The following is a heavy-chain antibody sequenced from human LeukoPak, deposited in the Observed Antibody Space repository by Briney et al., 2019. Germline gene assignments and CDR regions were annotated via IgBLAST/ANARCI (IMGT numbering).Heavy chain of an antibody. V-gene: IGHV4-59*01. D-gene: IGHD1-14*01. J-gene: IGHJ4*02. CDR2: IYYSGST. CDR3: ASLAETDDY. Sequence: SETLSLTCTVSGGSISSYYWSWIRQPPGKGLEWIGYIYYSGSTNYNPSLKSRVTISVETSKNEFSLKLRSVTAADTAVYYCASLAETDDYWGQGTLVTVSS. CDR1: GGSISSYY.